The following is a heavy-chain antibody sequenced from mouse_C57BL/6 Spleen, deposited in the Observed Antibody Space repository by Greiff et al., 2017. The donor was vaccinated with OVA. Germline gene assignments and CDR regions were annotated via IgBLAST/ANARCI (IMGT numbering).Heavy chain of an antibody. V-gene: IGHV1-52*01. J-gene: IGHJ4*01. CDR3: AREGLLRNAMDY. CDR1: GYTFTSYW. CDR2: IDPSDSET. D-gene: IGHD1-1*01. Sequence: QVQLQQPGAALVRPGSSVKLSCKASGYTFTSYWMHWVKQRPIQGLEWIGNIDPSDSETHYNQKFKDKATLTVDKSYSTAYMQLSRLTSEDSAVYYCAREGLLRNAMDYWGQGTSVTVSS.